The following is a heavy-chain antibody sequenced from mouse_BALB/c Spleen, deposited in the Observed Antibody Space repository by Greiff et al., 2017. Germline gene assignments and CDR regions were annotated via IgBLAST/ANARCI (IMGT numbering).Heavy chain of an antibody. CDR2: IWWNDDK. CDR1: GFSLSTSGMS. CDR3: ARIAEDAMDY. J-gene: IGHJ4*01. Sequence: QVTLKVSGPGILQPSQTLSLTCSFSGFSLSTSGMSVGWIRQPSGKGLEWLAHIWWNDDKYYNPALKSRLTISKDTSNNQVFLKIASVVTADTATYYCARIAEDAMDYWGQGTSVTVSS. V-gene: IGHV8-8*01.